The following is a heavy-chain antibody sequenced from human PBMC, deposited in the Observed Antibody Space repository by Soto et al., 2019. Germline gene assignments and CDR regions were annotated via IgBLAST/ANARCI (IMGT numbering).Heavy chain of an antibody. V-gene: IGHV3-23*01. D-gene: IGHD6-25*01. CDR1: GFMFKKYA. CDR2: ISGSDGRT. Sequence: EVQLLESGGGLVQPGGSLRLSCAASGFMFKKYAMSWVRQAPGKGLEWVSGISGSDGRTSYAESVKGRFTISRDNSKRTIHMQMNSLRPEDTAMYYCAKDPLSTLAARLYYFDSWGQGNLVTVSS. CDR3: AKDPLSTLAARLYYFDS. J-gene: IGHJ4*02.